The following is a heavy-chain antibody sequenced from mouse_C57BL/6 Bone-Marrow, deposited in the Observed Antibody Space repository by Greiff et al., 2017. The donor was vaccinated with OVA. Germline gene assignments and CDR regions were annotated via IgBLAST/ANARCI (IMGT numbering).Heavy chain of an antibody. D-gene: IGHD1-1*01. J-gene: IGHJ1*03. CDR2: ISYDGSN. Sequence: EVKLMESGPGLVKPSQSLSLTCSVTGYSITSGYYWNWIRQFPGNKLEWMGYISYDGSNNYNPSLKNRISITRDTSKNQFFLKLNSVTTEDTATYYGASCYYGSSLWYFDVWGTGTRSPSPQ. CDR3: ASCYYGSSLWYFDV. V-gene: IGHV3-6*01. CDR1: GYSITSGYY.